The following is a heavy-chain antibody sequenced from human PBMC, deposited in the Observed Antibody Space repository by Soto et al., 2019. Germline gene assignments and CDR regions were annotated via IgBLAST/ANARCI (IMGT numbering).Heavy chain of an antibody. CDR3: AMITMIHSFDP. V-gene: IGHV1-69*01. CDR2: IIPIVHTA. Sequence: QVQLVQSGAEVKKPGSSVKVSCKASGGTFRSNGISWVRQAPGQGLEWLGGIIPIVHTASYAQTFRGRVTITADEPTTTAYMELSSLRSEGTAVYYCAMITMIHSFDPWGQGTLVTVSS. D-gene: IGHD3-22*01. CDR1: GGTFRSNG. J-gene: IGHJ5*02.